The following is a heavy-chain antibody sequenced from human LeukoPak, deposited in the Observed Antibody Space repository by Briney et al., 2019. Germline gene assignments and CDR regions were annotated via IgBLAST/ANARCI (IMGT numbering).Heavy chain of an antibody. Sequence: PGGSLRLSCAASGFTFSSYWISWVRQAPGKGLEWVSSISSSSSYIYYADSVKGRFTISRDNAKNSLYLQMNSLRAEDTAVYYCARDHPFRYCSSTSCYAWDYWGQGTLVTVSS. CDR3: ARDHPFRYCSSTSCYAWDY. V-gene: IGHV3-21*01. J-gene: IGHJ4*02. CDR1: GFTFSSYW. D-gene: IGHD2-2*01. CDR2: ISSSSSYI.